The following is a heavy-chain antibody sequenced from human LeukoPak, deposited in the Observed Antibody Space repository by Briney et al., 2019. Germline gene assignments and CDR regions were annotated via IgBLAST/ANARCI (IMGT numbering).Heavy chain of an antibody. J-gene: IGHJ4*02. CDR1: GFTFISYA. CDR2: ISYDGSNK. CDR3: ARDFDYYGSGSFFDY. Sequence: AGGSLGLSWAASGFTFISYAMHGVRQAPGKGLEGGAVISYDGSNKYYADSVKGRFTISRDNSKNTLYLQMNSLRAEDTAVYYCARDFDYYGSGSFFDYWGQGTLVTVSS. D-gene: IGHD3-10*01. V-gene: IGHV3-30-3*01.